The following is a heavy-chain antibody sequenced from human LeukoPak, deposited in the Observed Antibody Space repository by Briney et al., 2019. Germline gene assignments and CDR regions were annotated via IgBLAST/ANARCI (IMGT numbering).Heavy chain of an antibody. Sequence: GGSLRLSCAASGFTFSNAWMSWVRQAPGKGLKWVGRIKSKTDGGTTDYAAPVKGRFTISRDDSKNTLYLQMNSLKTEDTAVYYCATSPGGDCYWYWGQGTLVTVSS. J-gene: IGHJ4*02. CDR1: GFTFSNAW. V-gene: IGHV3-15*01. D-gene: IGHD2-21*02. CDR3: ATSPGGDCYWY. CDR2: IKSKTDGGTT.